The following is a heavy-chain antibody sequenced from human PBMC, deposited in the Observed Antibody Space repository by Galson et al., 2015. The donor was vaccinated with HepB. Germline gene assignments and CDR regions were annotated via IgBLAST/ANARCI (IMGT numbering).Heavy chain of an antibody. CDR1: EYSFTSYW. V-gene: IGHV5-51*01. CDR3: ARHDGPPYGSGSHDY. CDR2: IYPGDSDT. J-gene: IGHJ4*02. D-gene: IGHD3-10*01. Sequence: QSGAEVKKPGESLKISCKGSEYSFTSYWIGWMRQMPGKGLEWMGIIYPGDSDTRYSPSFQGQVTNSADKSISTAYLQWSSLKASDTAMYYCARHDGPPYGSGSHDYWGQGTLVTVSS.